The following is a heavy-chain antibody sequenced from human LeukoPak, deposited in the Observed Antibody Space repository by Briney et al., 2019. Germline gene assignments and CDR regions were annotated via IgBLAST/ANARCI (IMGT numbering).Heavy chain of an antibody. J-gene: IGHJ4*02. CDR1: VFTFSDYY. D-gene: IGHD5-24*01. CDR2: LSSIGSTI. V-gene: IGHV3-11*01. CDR3: ARDRDGRDGYNYWVDY. Sequence: GGSLRLSCAASVFTFSDYYMSWIRQAPGKGLEWVSYLSSIGSTIYYADSVKGRFTISRDNAKHSLYLQMNSLRAEDTAVYYCARDRDGRDGYNYWVDYRGQGTLVTVSS.